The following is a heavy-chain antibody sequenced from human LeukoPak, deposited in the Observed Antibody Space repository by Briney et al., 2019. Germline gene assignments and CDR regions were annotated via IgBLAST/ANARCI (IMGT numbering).Heavy chain of an antibody. Sequence: PSETLSLTCAVYGGSFSGYYWSWIRQPPGKGLEWIGEINHSGSTYYNPSLKSRVTISVDTSKNQFSLKLSSVTAADTAVYYCARDLGLDYWGQGTLVTVSS. V-gene: IGHV4-34*01. CDR3: ARDLGLDY. D-gene: IGHD3-16*01. J-gene: IGHJ4*02. CDR2: INHSGST. CDR1: GGSFSGYY.